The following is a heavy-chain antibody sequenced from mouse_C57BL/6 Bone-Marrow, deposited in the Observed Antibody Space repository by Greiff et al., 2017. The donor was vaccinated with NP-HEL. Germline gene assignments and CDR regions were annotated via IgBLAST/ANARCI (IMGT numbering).Heavy chain of an antibody. J-gene: IGHJ2*01. Sequence: EVQGVESGGGLVQPKGSLKLSCAASGFSFNTYAMNWVRQAPGKGLEWVARIRSKSNNYATYYADSVKDRFTISRDDSESMLYLQMNNLKTEDTAMYYCVRQGDYDDYWGQGTTLTVSS. CDR1: GFSFNTYA. CDR2: IRSKSNNYAT. V-gene: IGHV10-1*01. D-gene: IGHD2-4*01. CDR3: VRQGDYDDY.